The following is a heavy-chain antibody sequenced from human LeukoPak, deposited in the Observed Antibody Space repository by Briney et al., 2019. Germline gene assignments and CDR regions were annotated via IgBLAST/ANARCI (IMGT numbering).Heavy chain of an antibody. CDR1: GFTFTSSA. Sequence: TSVKVSCKASGFTFTSSAMQWVRQARGQRLEWIGWIVVGSGNTNYAQKFQGRVTITRDMSTSTAYMELSSLRSEDTAVYYCAAALYDSSGYHAFDIWGQGTMVTVSS. CDR3: AAALYDSSGYHAFDI. V-gene: IGHV1-58*02. D-gene: IGHD3-22*01. J-gene: IGHJ3*02. CDR2: IVVGSGNT.